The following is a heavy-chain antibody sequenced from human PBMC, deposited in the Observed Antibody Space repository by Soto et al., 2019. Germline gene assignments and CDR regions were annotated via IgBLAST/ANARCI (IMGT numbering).Heavy chain of an antibody. D-gene: IGHD6-6*01. J-gene: IGHJ4*02. CDR3: ARGLGAARPFDY. Sequence: PSETLSLTCAVYGGSFSGYYWSWIRQPPGKGLEWIGEINHSGSTNYNPSLKSRVTISVDTSKNQFSLKLSSVTAADTAAYYCARGLGAARPFDYWGQGTLVTVSS. CDR1: GGSFSGYY. V-gene: IGHV4-34*01. CDR2: INHSGST.